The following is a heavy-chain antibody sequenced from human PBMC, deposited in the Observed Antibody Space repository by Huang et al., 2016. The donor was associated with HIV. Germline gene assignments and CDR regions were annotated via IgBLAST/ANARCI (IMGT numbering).Heavy chain of an antibody. CDR2: VSSKACGGAS. CDR3: SPSGDDYFYFYMDV. CDR1: GFIFNDFA. D-gene: IGHD4-17*01. V-gene: IGHV3-49*03. Sequence: QLVESGGDSVQSGRSLRLSCRGSGFIFNDFAINWFRQSPGKGLEWIGFVSSKACGGASKSAPSVKDRFTVSRYEAKNVAFLQMDNLQVDDTAIYYCSPSGDDYFYFYMDVWGNGTTVIVS. J-gene: IGHJ6*03.